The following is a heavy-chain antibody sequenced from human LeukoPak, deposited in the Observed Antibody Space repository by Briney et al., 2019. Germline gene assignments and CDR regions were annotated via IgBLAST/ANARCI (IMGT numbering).Heavy chain of an antibody. D-gene: IGHD6-13*01. Sequence: GASVKVSCKASGYTFTSYGISWVRQAPGQGLEWMGCISAYNGNTNYAQKLQGRVTMTTDTSTGTAYMELSSLRSEDTAVYYCARPHSSSWYGVAYWFDPWGQGTLVTVSS. CDR2: ISAYNGNT. J-gene: IGHJ5*02. CDR3: ARPHSSSWYGVAYWFDP. CDR1: GYTFTSYG. V-gene: IGHV1-18*01.